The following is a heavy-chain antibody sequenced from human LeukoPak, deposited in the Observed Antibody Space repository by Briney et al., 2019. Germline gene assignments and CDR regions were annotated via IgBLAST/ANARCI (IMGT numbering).Heavy chain of an antibody. CDR1: GYTFTSYG. CDR3: ARWYYYDSSGYSGFGY. D-gene: IGHD3-22*01. J-gene: IGHJ4*02. Sequence: GASVKVSCKASGYTFTSYGISWVRQAPGQGLEWMGWISAYNGNTNYAQKLQGRVTMTTDTSTSTAYMELRSLRSDDTAVYYCARWYYYDSSGYSGFGYWGQGTLVTVSS. CDR2: ISAYNGNT. V-gene: IGHV1-18*01.